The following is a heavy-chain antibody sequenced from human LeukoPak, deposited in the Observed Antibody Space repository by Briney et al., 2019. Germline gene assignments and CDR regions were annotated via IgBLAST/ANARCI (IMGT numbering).Heavy chain of an antibody. CDR2: IYPGDSDT. J-gene: IGHJ4*02. Sequence: ESLKISCKGSGYRFTSYWIGWVRQMPGKGLEWMGLIYPGDSDTRYSPSFQGQVTISADKSISTAYLQGSSLKASDTTMYYCARVPPYYSSSWYYIDYWGQGTLVTVSS. CDR1: GYRFTSYW. D-gene: IGHD6-13*01. V-gene: IGHV5-51*01. CDR3: ARVPPYYSSSWYYIDY.